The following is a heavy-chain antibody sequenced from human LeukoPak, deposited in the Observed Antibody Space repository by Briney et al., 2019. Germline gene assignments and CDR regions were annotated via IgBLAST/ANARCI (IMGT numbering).Heavy chain of an antibody. J-gene: IGHJ5*02. CDR1: GYTFTGYY. D-gene: IGHD6-19*01. CDR3: ARDSSGRVRDSFDL. V-gene: IGHV1-2*02. Sequence: ASVKVSCKASGYTFTGYYMHWVRQAPGQGLEWMGWINPNSGGTNYAQKFQGRVTMTRDTSISTAYMELSRLRSDDTAVDYCARDSSGRVRDSFDLWGQGTLVTVSS. CDR2: INPNSGGT.